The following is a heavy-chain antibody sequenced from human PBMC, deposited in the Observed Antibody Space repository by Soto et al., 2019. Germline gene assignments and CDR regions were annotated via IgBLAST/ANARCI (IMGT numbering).Heavy chain of an antibody. CDR3: ARDLGFNIAVADTVDVDY. J-gene: IGHJ4*02. Sequence: SVKVSCKASGGTFSSYTISWVRQAPGQGLEWMGRIIPILGIANYAQKFQGRVTITADKSTSTAYMELSSLRSEDTAVYYCARDLGFNIAVADTVDVDYWGQGTLVTVSS. CDR2: IIPILGIA. D-gene: IGHD6-19*01. CDR1: GGTFSSYT. V-gene: IGHV1-69*04.